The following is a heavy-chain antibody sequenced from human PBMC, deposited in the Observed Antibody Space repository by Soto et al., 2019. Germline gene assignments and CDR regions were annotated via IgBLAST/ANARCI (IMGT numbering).Heavy chain of an antibody. CDR1: GDSVSSNSAT. D-gene: IGHD2-2*01. J-gene: IGHJ6*02. CDR2: TYYRSKWYN. V-gene: IGHV6-1*01. Sequence: SQTLSLTCAISGDSVSSNSATWNCIRQSPSRGLEWLGRTYYRSKWYNDYAVSVKSRITINPDTSKNQFSLQLNSVTPEETAVYYCARGRVPYAREREEPFTDSKCYGMDVWGQGTTVTVSS. CDR3: ARGRVPYAREREEPFTDSKCYGMDV.